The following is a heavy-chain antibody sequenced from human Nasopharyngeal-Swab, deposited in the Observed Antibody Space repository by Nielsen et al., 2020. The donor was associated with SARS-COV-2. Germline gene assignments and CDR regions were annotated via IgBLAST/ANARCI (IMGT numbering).Heavy chain of an antibody. CDR2: INAGNGNT. CDR1: GYTFTSYA. V-gene: IGHV1-3*01. J-gene: IGHJ3*02. CDR3: AREGKDFWSGYREGAFDI. Sequence: ASVKVSCKASGYTFTSYAMHWVRQAPAQRLEWMGWINAGNGNTKYSQKFQGRVTITRDTSASKAYMELSSLRSEDTAVYYCAREGKDFWSGYREGAFDIWGQGTMVTVSS. D-gene: IGHD3-3*01.